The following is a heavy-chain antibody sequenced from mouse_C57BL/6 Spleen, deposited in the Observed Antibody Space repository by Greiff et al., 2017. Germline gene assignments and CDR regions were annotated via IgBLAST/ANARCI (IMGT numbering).Heavy chain of an antibody. Sequence: EVKLLESGGGLVQPGGSLSLSCAASGFTFTDYYMSWVRQPPGKALEWLGFIRNKANGYTTEYSASVKGRFTISRDNSQSILYLQMNALRAEDSATYYGARYVYYEWYFDVWGTGTTVTVSS. V-gene: IGHV7-3*01. CDR3: ARYVYYEWYFDV. CDR1: GFTFTDYY. CDR2: IRNKANGYTT. D-gene: IGHD2-4*01. J-gene: IGHJ1*03.